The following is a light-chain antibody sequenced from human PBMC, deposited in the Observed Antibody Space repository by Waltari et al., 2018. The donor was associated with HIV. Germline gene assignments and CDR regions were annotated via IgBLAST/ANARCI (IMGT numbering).Light chain of an antibody. CDR1: GSNIGNNY. V-gene: IGLV1-51*01. CDR3: GTWDSSLSAVV. Sequence: QSVLMQPPSVSAAPGQKVTISCSGSGSNIGNNYVSWYQQVPGTAPKVLIYANNKRPAGILDRFSGSKSGTSAPLGITGLQTGDEADYYCGTWDSSLSAVVFGGGTKLTVL. CDR2: ANN. J-gene: IGLJ2*01.